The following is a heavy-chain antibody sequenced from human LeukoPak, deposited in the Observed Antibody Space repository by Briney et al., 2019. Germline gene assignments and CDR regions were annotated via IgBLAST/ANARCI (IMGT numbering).Heavy chain of an antibody. D-gene: IGHD4-11*01. CDR1: GYTFTSYD. Sequence: ASVKVSCKASGYTFTSYDINWVRQATGQGLEWMGWMNPNSGNTGYAQKFQGRVTITRNTSISTAYMELSSLRSEDTAVYYCARALQLDYYYYYMDVWGKGTTVTVSS. CDR2: MNPNSGNT. V-gene: IGHV1-8*03. J-gene: IGHJ6*03. CDR3: ARALQLDYYYYYMDV.